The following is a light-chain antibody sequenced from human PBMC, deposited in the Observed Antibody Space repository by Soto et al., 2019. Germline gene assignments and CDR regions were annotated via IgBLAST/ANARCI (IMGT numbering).Light chain of an antibody. CDR3: QQYGSSPPIT. V-gene: IGKV3-20*01. CDR2: GAS. CDR1: QSVSSSY. J-gene: IGKJ1*01. Sequence: IVFAQSPGTLSLSPGERATVSCRASQSVSSSYLAWYQQKPGQAPRLLIYGASSRATVIPDRFSGSGSGTDFTLTISRLELEDFAVYYCQQYGSSPPITFGQGTKVE.